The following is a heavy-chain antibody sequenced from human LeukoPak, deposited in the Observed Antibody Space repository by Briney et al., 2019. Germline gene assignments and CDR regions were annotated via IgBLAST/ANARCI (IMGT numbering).Heavy chain of an antibody. CDR2: ISSSSSYI. CDR1: GFTFSSYS. D-gene: IGHD5-12*01. Sequence: GGSLRLSCAASGFTFSSYSMNWVRQAPGKGLEWVSSISSSSSYIYYADSVKGRFTVSRDNAENSLYLQTYSLRGEDTAIYYCARLWGDATIFDLWGQGTLVTVSS. CDR3: ARLWGDATIFDL. J-gene: IGHJ4*02. V-gene: IGHV3-21*01.